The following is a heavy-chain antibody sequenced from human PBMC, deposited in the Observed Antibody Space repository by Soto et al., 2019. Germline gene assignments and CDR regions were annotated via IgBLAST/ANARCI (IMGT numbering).Heavy chain of an antibody. V-gene: IGHV3-23*01. Sequence: EVQLLESGGGLVQPGGSLRLSCAASGFTFSSFAMSWVRQAPGKGLEWVSAIGSRGDSTYYADSVKGRITISRDNANHTLYLLINSLTAEGPAANYCAKDLIYGYNSGRPFDSWGQGTLATVSS. CDR3: AKDLIYGYNSGRPFDS. J-gene: IGHJ4*02. CDR1: GFTFSSFA. CDR2: IGSRGDST. D-gene: IGHD6-19*01.